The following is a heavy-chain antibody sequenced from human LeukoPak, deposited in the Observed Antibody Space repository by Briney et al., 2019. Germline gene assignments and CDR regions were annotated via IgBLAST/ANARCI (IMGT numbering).Heavy chain of an antibody. CDR3: ARGLVFYNWFDP. Sequence: SETLSLTCTISGGSISNYYWSWIRQPAGKGLEWIGRIYASGSTNYNPSLESRVTMSVDTSKDQFSLKLTSVTAADTAVYYCARGLVFYNWFDPWGQGTLVTASS. CDR1: GGSISNYY. D-gene: IGHD2-21*01. J-gene: IGHJ5*02. CDR2: IYASGST. V-gene: IGHV4-4*07.